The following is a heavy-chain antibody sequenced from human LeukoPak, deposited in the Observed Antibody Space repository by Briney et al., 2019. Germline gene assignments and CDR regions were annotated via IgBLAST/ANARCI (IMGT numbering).Heavy chain of an antibody. V-gene: IGHV1-2*02. CDR1: GYTFTGNY. CDR3: VAVTYTNYDDFDY. J-gene: IGHJ4*02. CDR2: IFPNSGGT. D-gene: IGHD4-11*01. Sequence: GASVKVSCKASGYTFTGNYMYWVRQAPGQGLEWMGWIFPNSGGTEYALKFQGRVTMTRDTSISTAYMELSSLRSDDTAVYYCVAVTYTNYDDFDYWGQGTLVTVSS.